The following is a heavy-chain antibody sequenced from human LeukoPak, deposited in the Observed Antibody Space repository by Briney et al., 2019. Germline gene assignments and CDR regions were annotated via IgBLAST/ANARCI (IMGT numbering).Heavy chain of an antibody. CDR1: GFTFNDCG. V-gene: IGHV3-33*01. J-gene: IGHJ4*02. CDR3: ARENTAMAFDY. CDR2: IWYDGSNK. D-gene: IGHD5-18*01. Sequence: GGSLRLSCAASGFTFNDCGMHWVRQAPGKGLEWVAVIWYDGSNKYYADSVKGRFTISRDNSKNTLYLQMNSLRAEDTAVYYCARENTAMAFDYWGQGTLVTVSS.